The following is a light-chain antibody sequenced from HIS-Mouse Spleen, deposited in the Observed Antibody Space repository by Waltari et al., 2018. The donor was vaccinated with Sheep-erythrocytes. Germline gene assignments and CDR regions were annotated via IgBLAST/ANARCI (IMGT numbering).Light chain of an antibody. CDR3: QQYYSTLT. J-gene: IGKJ4*01. Sequence: IVMTQSPDSLAVSLGERATINCKSSQSVLYSSKNKNYLAWYQQKPGQPPKLLIYWASTRESGVPDRFSGSGSGTDFTLTISSLQAEDVAVYYCQQYYSTLTFGGGTKVEIK. CDR2: WAS. V-gene: IGKV4-1*01. CDR1: QSVLYSSKNKNY.